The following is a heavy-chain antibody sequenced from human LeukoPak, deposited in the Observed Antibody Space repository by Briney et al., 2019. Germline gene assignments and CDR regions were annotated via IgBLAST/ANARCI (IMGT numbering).Heavy chain of an antibody. D-gene: IGHD1-26*01. Sequence: GGSLRLSCAASGFTFSIYAMSWVRQAPGKGLEWVSAISGSGGTAYYADSVKGRFTISRDNSKNTLYLQMNSLRAEDTAVYYCARALFVGAFYGMDVWGQGTTVTVSS. J-gene: IGHJ6*02. CDR3: ARALFVGAFYGMDV. V-gene: IGHV3-23*01. CDR2: ISGSGGTA. CDR1: GFTFSIYA.